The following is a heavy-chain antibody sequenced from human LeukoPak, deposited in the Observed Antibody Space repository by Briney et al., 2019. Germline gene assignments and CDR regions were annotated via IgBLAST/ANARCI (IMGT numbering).Heavy chain of an antibody. CDR2: ISYDGSNK. Sequence: PGRSLRLSCAASGFTFSSYGMHWVRQAPGKGLEWVAVISYDGSNKYYADSVKGRFTISRDNSKNTLYLQMNSLRAEDTAVYYCARGPPDDITGYSSSWYEIDHWGQGTLVTVTS. D-gene: IGHD6-13*01. CDR1: GFTFSSYG. J-gene: IGHJ4*02. CDR3: ARGPPDDITGYSSSWYEIDH. V-gene: IGHV3-30*03.